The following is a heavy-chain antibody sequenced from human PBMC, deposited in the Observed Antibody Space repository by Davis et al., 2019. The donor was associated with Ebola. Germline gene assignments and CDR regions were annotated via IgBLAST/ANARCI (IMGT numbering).Heavy chain of an antibody. D-gene: IGHD1-26*01. J-gene: IGHJ4*02. Sequence: ASVKVSCKASGGTFSSYAISWVRQAPGQGLEWMGWISAYNGNTNYAQKLQGRVTMTTDTSTSTAYMELRSLRSDDTAVYYCARDLSVGGYFDYWGQGTLVTVSS. CDR2: ISAYNGNT. CDR3: ARDLSVGGYFDY. CDR1: GGTFSSYA. V-gene: IGHV1-18*01.